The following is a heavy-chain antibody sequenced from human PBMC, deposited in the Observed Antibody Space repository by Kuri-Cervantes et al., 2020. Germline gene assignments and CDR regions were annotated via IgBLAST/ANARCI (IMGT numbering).Heavy chain of an antibody. CDR1: GGAFSSYA. J-gene: IGHJ6*02. D-gene: IGHD3-22*01. CDR2: IIPIFGTT. CDR3: AKDRVYYYDSSDLYGMDV. V-gene: IGHV1-69*13. Sequence: SVKVSCKASGGAFSSYAISWVRQAPGQGLEWMGGIIPIFGTTNYAQKFQGRVTTTADESTSTVYMELSSLRSEDTAVYYCAKDRVYYYDSSDLYGMDVWGQGTTVTVSS.